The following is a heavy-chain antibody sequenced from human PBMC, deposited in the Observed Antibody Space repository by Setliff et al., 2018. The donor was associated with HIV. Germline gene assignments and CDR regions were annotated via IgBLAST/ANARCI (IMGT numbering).Heavy chain of an antibody. Sequence: SETLSFTCTVSGGSISSYYWSWIRQPPGKGLEWIGYIYYSGSTNYNPSLKSRVTISVDTSKNQFSLKLSSVTAADTAVYYCARLCIAAAGTRSIPWYFDLWGRGTLVTVSS. CDR2: IYYSGST. CDR1: GGSISSYY. D-gene: IGHD6-13*01. CDR3: ARLCIAAAGTRSIPWYFDL. V-gene: IGHV4-59*08. J-gene: IGHJ2*01.